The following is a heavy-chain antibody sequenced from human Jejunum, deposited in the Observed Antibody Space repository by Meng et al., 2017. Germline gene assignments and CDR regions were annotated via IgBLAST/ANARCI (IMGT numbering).Heavy chain of an antibody. Sequence: QLKLQQWGAGLLKPSETQSLTCAVYGGSISDYFWTWIRQPPGKGLEWIGEINDSGSTNYNPSLKSRVTISVDTSKSQFYLRVSSVTAADTAVYYCARGNEYSNYGADFWGQGTLVTVSS. CDR3: ARGNEYSNYGADF. CDR1: GGSISDYF. V-gene: IGHV4-34*01. J-gene: IGHJ4*02. D-gene: IGHD4-11*01. CDR2: INDSGST.